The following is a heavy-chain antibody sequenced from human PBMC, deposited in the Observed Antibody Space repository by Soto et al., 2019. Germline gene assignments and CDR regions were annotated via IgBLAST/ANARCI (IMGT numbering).Heavy chain of an antibody. J-gene: IGHJ4*02. CDR3: ARGTYYYDSSGYYYRY. CDR1: GGTFSSYA. D-gene: IGHD3-22*01. Sequence: QVQLVQSGAEVKKPGSSVKVSCKASGGTFSSYAISWVRQAPGQGLEWMGGIIPIFGTANYAQKFQGRVTITADESTSTAYMELSSLRSEHTAVYYCARGTYYYDSSGYYYRYWGQGTLVTVSS. CDR2: IIPIFGTA. V-gene: IGHV1-69*12.